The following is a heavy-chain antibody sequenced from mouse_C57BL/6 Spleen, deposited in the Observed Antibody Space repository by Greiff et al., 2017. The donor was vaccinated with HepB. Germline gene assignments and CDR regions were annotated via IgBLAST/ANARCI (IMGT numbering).Heavy chain of an antibody. D-gene: IGHD1-1*01. J-gene: IGHJ3*01. CDR3: ARDSYYYGSSFRAWFAY. CDR1: GYTFTSYW. Sequence: VQLQQPGAELVRPGSSVKLSCKASGYTFTSYWMHWVKQRPIQGLEWIGNIDPSDSETHYNQKFKDKATLTVDKSSSTAYMQLSSLTSEDSAVYYCARDSYYYGSSFRAWFAYWGQGTLVTVSA. V-gene: IGHV1-52*01. CDR2: IDPSDSET.